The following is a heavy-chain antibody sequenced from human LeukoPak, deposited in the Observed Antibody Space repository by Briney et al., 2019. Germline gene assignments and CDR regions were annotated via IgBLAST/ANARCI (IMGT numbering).Heavy chain of an antibody. CDR2: INHSGST. V-gene: IGHV4-34*01. CDR1: GGSFSGYY. D-gene: IGHD3-10*01. J-gene: IGHJ4*02. Sequence: SETLSLTCAVYGGSFSGYYWSWIRQPPGKGLEWTGEINHSGSTNYNPSLKSRVTISVDTSKNQFSLKLSSVTAADTAVYYCARAPPWFGESNADYWGQGTLVTVSS. CDR3: ARAPPWFGESNADY.